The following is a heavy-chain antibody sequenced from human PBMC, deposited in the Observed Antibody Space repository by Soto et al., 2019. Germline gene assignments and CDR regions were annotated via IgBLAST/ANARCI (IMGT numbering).Heavy chain of an antibody. CDR3: ARRARPDFYYLHV. CDR2: ISSNGVGT. V-gene: IGHV3-64*01. CDR1: GFTLSGDA. J-gene: IGHJ6*03. D-gene: IGHD6-6*01. Sequence: EVQLAESGGGLAQPGGSLRLSCAAYGFTLSGDAMDWVRQAPGKGLEYVSGISSNGVGTYYATSVQGRFTISRDNSKNTVYLQMGSLRPEDIAVYYCARRARPDFYYLHVWGKGTTVTVSS.